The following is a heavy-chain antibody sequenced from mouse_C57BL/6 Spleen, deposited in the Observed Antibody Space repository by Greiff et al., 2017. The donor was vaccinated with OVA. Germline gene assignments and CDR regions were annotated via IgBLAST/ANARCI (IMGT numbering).Heavy chain of an antibody. V-gene: IGHV1-19*01. Sequence: EVQLQQSGPVLVKPGASVKMSCKASGYTFTDYYMNWVKQSHGKSLEWIGVINPYNGGTSYNQKFKGKATLTVDKSSSTAYMELNSLTSEDSAVYYCARSHGSSYEGFPYAMDYWGQGTSVTVSS. CDR3: ARSHGSSYEGFPYAMDY. D-gene: IGHD1-1*01. CDR2: INPYNGGT. CDR1: GYTFTDYY. J-gene: IGHJ4*01.